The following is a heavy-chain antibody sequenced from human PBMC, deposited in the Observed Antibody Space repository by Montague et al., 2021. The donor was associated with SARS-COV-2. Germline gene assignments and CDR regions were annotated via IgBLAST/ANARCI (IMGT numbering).Heavy chain of an antibody. CDR3: ARDRVLQFFDLDDAFDL. V-gene: IGHV3-21*06. D-gene: IGHD3-9*01. J-gene: IGHJ3*01. CDR2: VTSSVAYI. Sequence: SLRLSCAASGFAFTTYTMSWVRQAPGKGLEWVSSVTSSVAYIYXXXPXXXRFXISRDNAKNSLYLQMNSLRAEDTAVYYCARDRVLQFFDLDDAFDLWGQGTMVTVSS. CDR1: GFAFTTYT.